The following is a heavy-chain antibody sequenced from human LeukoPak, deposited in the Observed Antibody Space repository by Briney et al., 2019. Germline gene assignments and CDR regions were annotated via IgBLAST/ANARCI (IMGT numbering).Heavy chain of an antibody. CDR1: GFTFSSYS. CDR2: ISTGSSDM. D-gene: IGHD2-15*01. J-gene: IGHJ5*02. CDR3: ARDIGYCSGGRCYRWFET. Sequence: GGSLRLSCAASGFTFSSYSISWVRQAPGKGLEWVSYISTGSSDMKYADSVKGRFTISRDDAKNSVYLQMNSLRAEDTAVYYCARDIGYCSGGRCYRWFETWGQGTLVTVSS. V-gene: IGHV3-48*01.